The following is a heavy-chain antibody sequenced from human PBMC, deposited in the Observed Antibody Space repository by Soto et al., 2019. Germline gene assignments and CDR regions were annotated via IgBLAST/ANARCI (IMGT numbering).Heavy chain of an antibody. D-gene: IGHD3-22*01. CDR1: GASISSSY. CDR2: VYYSGST. CDR3: ARGYYDSSGQSNTFDI. Sequence: SLTCTVSGASISSSYWSWIRQSPGKGLEWIGYVYYSGSTNYNPSLKSRVTISVDTSKNQFSLKLSSVTAADTAVYYCARGYYDSSGQSNTFDIWGQGTMVTVSS. J-gene: IGHJ3*02. V-gene: IGHV4-59*01.